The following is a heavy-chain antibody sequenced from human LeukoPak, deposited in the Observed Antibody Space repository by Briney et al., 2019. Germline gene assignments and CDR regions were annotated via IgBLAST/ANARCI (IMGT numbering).Heavy chain of an antibody. J-gene: IGHJ4*02. CDR1: GFTFGDYA. CDR2: INWNIERI. D-gene: IGHD3-10*01. CDR3: AKEYRVGKFSSGIDY. V-gene: IGHV3-9*01. Sequence: PGRSLRLSCAASGFTFGDYAIHWVRQGPGKGLEWVSGINWNIERIAYADSVKGRFTISRDHPKNTVYLQMNSLRPEDTPLYHCAKEYRVGKFSSGIDYWGQGTLVTVSS.